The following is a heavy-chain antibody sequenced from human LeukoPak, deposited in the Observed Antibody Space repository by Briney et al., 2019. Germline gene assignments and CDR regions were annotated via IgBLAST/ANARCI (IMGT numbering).Heavy chain of an antibody. Sequence: PSETLSLTCTVSGGSISSYYWSWIRQPPGKGLEWIGYIYYSGSTNYNPSLKGRVTISVDTSKNQFSLKLSSVTAADTAVYYCARHIRWIGEDYFDYWGQGTLVTVSS. V-gene: IGHV4-59*08. D-gene: IGHD3-10*01. CDR2: IYYSGST. CDR1: GGSISSYY. J-gene: IGHJ4*02. CDR3: ARHIRWIGEDYFDY.